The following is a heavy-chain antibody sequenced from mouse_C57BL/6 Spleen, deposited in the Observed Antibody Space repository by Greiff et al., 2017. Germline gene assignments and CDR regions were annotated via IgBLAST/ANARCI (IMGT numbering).Heavy chain of an antibody. CDR1: GFSLTSYG. Sequence: VQLQQSGPGLVQPSQSLSITCTVSGFSLTSYGVHWVRQPPGKGLEWLGVIWSSGSTDYNAAFISRLSISKDNSKSQVFFKMNSLQADDTAIYYCAKNRHYAMDYWGQGTSVTVSS. CDR3: AKNRHYAMDY. J-gene: IGHJ4*01. CDR2: IWSSGST. V-gene: IGHV2-4*01.